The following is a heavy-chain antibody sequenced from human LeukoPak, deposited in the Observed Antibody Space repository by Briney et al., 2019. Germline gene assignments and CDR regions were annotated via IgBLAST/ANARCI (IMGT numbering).Heavy chain of an antibody. J-gene: IGHJ4*02. CDR2: ISGSGTRT. CDR1: GFTFTNYA. D-gene: IGHD2-2*01. CDR3: AKEQTSSGFFDY. Sequence: GGSLRLSCAASGFTFTNYAMSWVRQAPGKGLEWVSAISGSGTRTYYADSVKGRFTISRDNSKNTLYLQMNSPRAEDRAAYYCAKEQTSSGFFDYWGQGTLVTVSS. V-gene: IGHV3-23*01.